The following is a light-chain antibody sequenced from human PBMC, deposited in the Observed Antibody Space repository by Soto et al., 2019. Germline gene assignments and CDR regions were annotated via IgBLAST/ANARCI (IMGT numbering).Light chain of an antibody. Sequence: QMTQSPTSLSASVGDRVTITCLASQDIRDDLNWYQQKPGKAPTLLIYDASDVETGVPSRFSGSGSGTEFILTITSLQPEDLATYYCQQFHTLPLTFGGGTKVEIK. V-gene: IGKV1-33*01. CDR3: QQFHTLPLT. J-gene: IGKJ4*01. CDR1: QDIRDD. CDR2: DAS.